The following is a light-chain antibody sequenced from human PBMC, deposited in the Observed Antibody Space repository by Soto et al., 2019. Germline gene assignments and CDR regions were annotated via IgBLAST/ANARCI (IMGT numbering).Light chain of an antibody. CDR3: SSYTSSSTTYV. Sequence: QSALTQPASVSGSPGQSITISCTGTSSDVGGYNYVSWYLQHPGKAPKLMIYEVSNRPSGVSNRFSGSKSGNTASLTISGLQDEDEADYYCSSYTSSSTTYVFGNGTKVTVL. V-gene: IGLV2-14*01. J-gene: IGLJ1*01. CDR1: SSDVGGYNY. CDR2: EVS.